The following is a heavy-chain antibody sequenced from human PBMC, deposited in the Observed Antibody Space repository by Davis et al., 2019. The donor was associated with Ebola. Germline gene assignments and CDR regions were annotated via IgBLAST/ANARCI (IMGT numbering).Heavy chain of an antibody. V-gene: IGHV3-21*01. D-gene: IGHD5-18*01. Sequence: GGSLRLSCAASGFTFSTYSMSWVRQAPGKALEWVSSISSDSDYIYYADSAKGRFTISRDNAKNSLYLQMNSLRDEDTAVYYCARVGYSYGSAYYGMDVWGQGTTVTVSS. CDR2: ISSDSDYI. CDR1: GFTFSTYS. J-gene: IGHJ6*02. CDR3: ARVGYSYGSAYYGMDV.